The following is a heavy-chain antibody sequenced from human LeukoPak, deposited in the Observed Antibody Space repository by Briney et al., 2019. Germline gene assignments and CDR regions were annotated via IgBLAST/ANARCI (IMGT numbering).Heavy chain of an antibody. D-gene: IGHD6-13*01. CDR2: ISGSGGNT. V-gene: IGHV3-23*01. J-gene: IGHJ5*02. Sequence: PGGSLRLSRAASGFTFSSCAMSWVRQAPGKGLEWVSAISGSGGNTYHADSVKGRFTISRDNSKNTLYLQMNSLRAEDTAVYYCAKVPLSAAGGWIDPWGQGTLVTVSS. CDR3: AKVPLSAAGGWIDP. CDR1: GFTFSSCA.